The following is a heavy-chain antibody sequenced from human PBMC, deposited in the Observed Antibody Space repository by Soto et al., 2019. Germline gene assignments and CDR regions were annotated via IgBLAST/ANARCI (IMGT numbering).Heavy chain of an antibody. V-gene: IGHV3-21*06. Sequence: EVQLVESGGGLVKPGGSLRLSCVDSGFTFSSYSMNWVRQAPGKGLEWVSSISAYSSPIFYADSVKGRFTISRDNAKNSLYLQMNILRAGDTAVYYFVRGGGGYTRHDVIDIWGQGTMVSVSS. CDR3: VRGGGGYTRHDVIDI. J-gene: IGHJ3*02. D-gene: IGHD2-2*02. CDR2: ISAYSSPI. CDR1: GFTFSSYS.